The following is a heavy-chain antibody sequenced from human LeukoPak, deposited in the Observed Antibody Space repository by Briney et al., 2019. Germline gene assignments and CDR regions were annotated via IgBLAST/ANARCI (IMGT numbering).Heavy chain of an antibody. CDR1: GGSISTTNYY. J-gene: IGHJ6*03. CDR2: IYYSETT. V-gene: IGHV4-39*01. D-gene: IGHD5/OR15-5a*01. Sequence: SETLSLTCTVSGGSISTTNYYWDWIRQPPGKGLEWIGSIYYSETTYYNSSLKSRVTISIDTSKNQFSLRLNSVAAADTAVYYCARQVSDYYYYYIDVWGKGTTVIVSS. CDR3: ARQVSDYYYYYIDV.